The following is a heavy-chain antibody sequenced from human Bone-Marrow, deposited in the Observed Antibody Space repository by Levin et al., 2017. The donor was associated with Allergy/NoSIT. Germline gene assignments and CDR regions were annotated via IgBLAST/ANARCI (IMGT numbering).Heavy chain of an antibody. CDR3: ARDSPSRNGDYSFDS. CDR2: IHTSGYT. CDR1: VGSINSGSYY. Sequence: MTSETLSLTCTVSVGSINSGSYYWSWIRQPAGKGLEWIGRIHTSGYTNYNSSLKSRVAISVDTSKGQFSLNLSSVTAADTAVYYCARDSPSRNGDYSFDSWGQGTLVTVSS. D-gene: IGHD4-17*01. J-gene: IGHJ4*02. V-gene: IGHV4-61*02.